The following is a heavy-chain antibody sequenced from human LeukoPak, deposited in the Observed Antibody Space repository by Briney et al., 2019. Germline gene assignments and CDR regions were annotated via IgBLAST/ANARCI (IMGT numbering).Heavy chain of an antibody. CDR1: GGSITSYY. D-gene: IGHD2-8*01. J-gene: IGHJ6*03. Sequence: MTSETLSLTCNVSGGSITSYYWSWIRQPAGKGLEWIGRIYTSGSTNYNPSLKSRVTMSLDTSKKQFSLKLSSVPAADTAVYYCARESWELLVGYYYYYMDVWGKGTPVTVSS. V-gene: IGHV4-4*07. CDR3: ARESWELLVGYYYYYMDV. CDR2: IYTSGST.